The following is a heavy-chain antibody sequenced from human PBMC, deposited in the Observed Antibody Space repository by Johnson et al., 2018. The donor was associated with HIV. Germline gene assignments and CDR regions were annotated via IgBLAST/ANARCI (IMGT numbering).Heavy chain of an antibody. V-gene: IGHV3-23*04. CDR1: GFTFSNYA. Sequence: MLLVESGGGVVQPGGSLRLSCAASGFTFSNYAMTWVRLNPGKGLEWVSSMSGGGGSAYYSDSVKGRFTISSDTSKNTVDLQMNNLRAEDTAVYYCARDLVVGDHSTPLSHAFDIWGQGTMVTVSS. CDR3: ARDLVVGDHSTPLSHAFDI. D-gene: IGHD1-26*01. CDR2: MSGGGGSA. J-gene: IGHJ3*02.